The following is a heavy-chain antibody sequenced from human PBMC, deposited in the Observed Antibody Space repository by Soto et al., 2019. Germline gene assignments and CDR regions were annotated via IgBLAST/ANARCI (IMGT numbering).Heavy chain of an antibody. D-gene: IGHD6-19*01. Sequence: PGGSLRLSCAASGFTFTNYWMSWVRQAPGKGLEWVSAISVSGGSSYYADSVKGRFTISRDNSRTTLYLQMNSLRADDTALYYCAKGSSGFRPYYFDYWGQGSLVTVSS. CDR3: AKGSSGFRPYYFDY. J-gene: IGHJ4*02. CDR1: GFTFTNYW. CDR2: ISVSGGSS. V-gene: IGHV3-23*01.